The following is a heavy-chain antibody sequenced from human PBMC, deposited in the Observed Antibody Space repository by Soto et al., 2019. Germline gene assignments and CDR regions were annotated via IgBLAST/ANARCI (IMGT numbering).Heavy chain of an antibody. CDR2: INTNGGSR. CDR3: ARSSTSGDV. CDR1: GFTFSSYI. D-gene: IGHD2-2*01. Sequence: EVQLVQSGGGLVKPGGSLTLSCAASGFTFSSYIMSWVRQAPGKGLEWVSSINTNGGSRYYADSVRGRFTISRDKAKNSLYLQLNSLRADDTAVYYCARSSTSGDVWGQGTTVTVSS. V-gene: IGHV3-21*01. J-gene: IGHJ6*02.